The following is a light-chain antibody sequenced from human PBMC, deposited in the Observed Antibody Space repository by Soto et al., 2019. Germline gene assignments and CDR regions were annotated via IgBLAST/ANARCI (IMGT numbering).Light chain of an antibody. J-gene: IGLJ2*01. V-gene: IGLV2-8*01. Sequence: QSVLTQPPPASGSPGQSVTVSCTGTSSDVGGYNYVSWYQQHPGKAPKLMIYELSKRPSGVPDRFSGSKSGNTPSLPLSRLQAELEPDYFCCSDAGSYTLGFGGETKVTV. CDR3: CSDAGSYTLG. CDR2: ELS. CDR1: SSDVGGYNY.